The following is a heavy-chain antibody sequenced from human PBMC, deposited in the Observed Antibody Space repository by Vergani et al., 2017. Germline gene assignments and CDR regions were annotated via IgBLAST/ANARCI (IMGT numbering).Heavy chain of an antibody. V-gene: IGHV3-30*18. CDR1: GFTFSSYG. CDR3: AKVAAGVGATYFDY. D-gene: IGHD1-26*01. Sequence: VQLVESGGGVVQPGRSLRLSCAASGFTFSSYGMHWVRQAPGKGLEWVAVISYDGSNKYYADSVKGRFTISRDNSKNTLYLQMNSLRAEDTAVYYCAKVAAGVGATYFDYWGQGTLVTVSS. J-gene: IGHJ4*02. CDR2: ISYDGSNK.